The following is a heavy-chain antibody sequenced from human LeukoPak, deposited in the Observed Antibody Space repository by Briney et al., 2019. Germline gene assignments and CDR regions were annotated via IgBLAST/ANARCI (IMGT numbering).Heavy chain of an antibody. CDR1: GFTFSSYW. CDR3: ASPWLYYYDSSGYSTDAFDI. D-gene: IGHD3-22*01. Sequence: PGGSLRLSCAASGFTFSSYWMSWVRQAPGKGLEWVAVISYDGSNKYYADSVKGRFTISRDNSKNTLYLQMNSLRAEDTAVYYCASPWLYYYDSSGYSTDAFDIWGQGTMVTVSS. CDR2: ISYDGSNK. J-gene: IGHJ3*02. V-gene: IGHV3-30*03.